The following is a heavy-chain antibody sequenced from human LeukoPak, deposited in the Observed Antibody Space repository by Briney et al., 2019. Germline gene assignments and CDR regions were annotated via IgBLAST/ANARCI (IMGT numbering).Heavy chain of an antibody. CDR3: AKSGSTSWYLDY. V-gene: IGHV3-23*01. J-gene: IGHJ4*02. CDR2: ISGSGDNNDNT. D-gene: IGHD6-13*01. CDR1: GFSFSTYA. Sequence: GGSLRLSCAASGFSFSTYAMSWVRQAPGKGLERVSAISGSGDNNDNTYYADSVKGQFTISRDNSKNTLYLQMSSLRAEDAAVYYCAKSGSTSWYLDYWGQGTLVTVSS.